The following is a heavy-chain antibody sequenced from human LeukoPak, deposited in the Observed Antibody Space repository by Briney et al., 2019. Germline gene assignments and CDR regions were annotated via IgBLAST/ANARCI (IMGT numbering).Heavy chain of an antibody. Sequence: PGTSLRLSCAASGFTFSDYGMQWVRQAPGKGLEWVAVIWYDGSNKYYADSVKGRFTISRDNSKNTLYLQMNSLRAEDTAVYYCARDFWESSSSADAFDVWGRGTTVKVSS. CDR2: IWYDGSNK. CDR1: GFTFSDYG. CDR3: ARDFWESSSSADAFDV. V-gene: IGHV3-33*01. D-gene: IGHD6-6*01. J-gene: IGHJ3*01.